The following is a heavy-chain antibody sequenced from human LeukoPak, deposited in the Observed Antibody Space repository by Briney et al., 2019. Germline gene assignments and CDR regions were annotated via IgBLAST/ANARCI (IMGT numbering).Heavy chain of an antibody. CDR3: AKDLGNGDAFDI. CDR2: ISHDGSNK. Sequence: GRSLRLSCAASGFTFSSYGMHWVRQAPGKGLEWVAVISHDGSNKYYADSVKGRFTISRDNSKNTLYLQMNSLRAEDTAVYYCAKDLGNGDAFDIWGQGTMVTVSS. D-gene: IGHD1-26*01. V-gene: IGHV3-30*18. J-gene: IGHJ3*02. CDR1: GFTFSSYG.